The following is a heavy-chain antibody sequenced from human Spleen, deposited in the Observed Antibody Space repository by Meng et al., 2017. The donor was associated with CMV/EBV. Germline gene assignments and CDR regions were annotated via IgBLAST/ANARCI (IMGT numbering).Heavy chain of an antibody. CDR3: DRGECDTASCYFDY. J-gene: IGHJ4*02. Sequence: ASGYTVPSYGGSWVRQGTGQDLGWMGWLNPYTEKTGYTSNFPSRISITRNTSITTAYKEPLKLKSNDAAVNFCDRGECDTASCYFDYWGQGALVTVSS. CDR1: GYTVPSYG. V-gene: IGHV1-8*02. CDR2: LNPYTEKT. D-gene: IGHD2-21*02.